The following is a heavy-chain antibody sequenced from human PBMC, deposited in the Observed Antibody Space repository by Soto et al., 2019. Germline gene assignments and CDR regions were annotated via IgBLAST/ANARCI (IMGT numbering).Heavy chain of an antibody. D-gene: IGHD2-15*01. J-gene: IGHJ6*03. V-gene: IGHV3-21*01. CDR1: GFTFSSYS. Sequence: GGSLRLSCAASGFTFSSYSMNWVRQAPGKGLEWVSSISSSSSYIYYAESVKGRFTISRDNAKNSLYLQMNSLRAEDTAVYYCSSIPEKNIVVVYYYYYMDVWGKGTTVTVSS. CDR3: SSIPEKNIVVVYYYYYMDV. CDR2: ISSSSSYI.